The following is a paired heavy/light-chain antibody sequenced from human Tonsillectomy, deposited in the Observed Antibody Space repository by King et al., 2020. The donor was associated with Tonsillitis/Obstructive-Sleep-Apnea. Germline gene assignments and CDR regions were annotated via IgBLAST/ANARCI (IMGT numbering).Heavy chain of an antibody. J-gene: IGHJ5*02. Sequence: QVQLVESGGGVVQPGRSLRLSCAASGFTFSSYAMHWVRQAPGKGLEWVAAISHDGSDKFHGDSVKGRFTISRDNSKNTLYLQMNSLRAEDTAVYYCARAGNSVRDWLDTWGQGTLVPVSS. D-gene: IGHD4-4*01. CDR1: GFTFSSYA. V-gene: IGHV3-30*04. CDR3: ARAGNSVRDWLDT. CDR2: ISHDGSDK.
Light chain of an antibody. CDR2: RDY. Sequence: SYELTQPPSVSVALGQTASISCGGNNIGTKSVNWYQQKPGQAPALVIYRDYNRPSGIPERFSGSNSGNTATLTISGAQAGDEADYYCQLWDSSGFFGGGTKLTVL. CDR1: NIGTKS. V-gene: IGLV3-9*01. J-gene: IGLJ2*01. CDR3: QLWDSSGF.